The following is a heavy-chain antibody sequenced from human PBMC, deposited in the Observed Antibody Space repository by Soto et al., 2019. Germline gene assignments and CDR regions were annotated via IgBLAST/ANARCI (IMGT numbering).Heavy chain of an antibody. D-gene: IGHD1-20*01. V-gene: IGHV4-59*01. CDR3: ARGPFFARYHPFVA. CDR1: GGSMDNYV. CDR2: IHVTGNT. Sequence: SVTMSLTCTVSGGSMDNYVWRWIRKNPGDGLEWIGYIHVTGNTYHNPSLKSPVTIFIDASKTQFFLTLTSVTAADTAVYYCARGPFFARYHPFVAWGQGILVTVSS. J-gene: IGHJ5*02.